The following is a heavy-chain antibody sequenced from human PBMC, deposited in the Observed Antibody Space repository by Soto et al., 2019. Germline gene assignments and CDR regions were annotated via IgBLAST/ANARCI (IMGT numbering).Heavy chain of an antibody. Sequence: GGSLRLSCAASGFTFRGYGMHWVRQAPGKGLEFVSGITTDGGVTYYASSVKGRFSISRDNSKDTLYLQMGSLRVDYMAVYDWARDLKGSGWSPADCWGQGTTVTVS. CDR3: ARDLKGSGWSPADC. D-gene: IGHD1-26*01. CDR2: ITTDGGVT. CDR1: GFTFRGYG. V-gene: IGHV3-64*01. J-gene: IGHJ6*01.